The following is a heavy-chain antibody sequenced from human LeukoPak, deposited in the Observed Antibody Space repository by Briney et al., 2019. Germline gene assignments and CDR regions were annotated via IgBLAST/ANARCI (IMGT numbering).Heavy chain of an antibody. D-gene: IGHD6-13*01. Sequence: GGSLRLSCVVSGFTFSSYPMHWVRQAPGKGLEWVAVTSYDGSTTNYADSVKGRFTISTDNSKNTLYLQMSSLRADDTAVYSCARGRDTTTWYGNWFDPWGQGTLVTVSS. V-gene: IGHV3-30*04. J-gene: IGHJ5*02. CDR1: GFTFSSYP. CDR3: ARGRDTTTWYGNWFDP. CDR2: TSYDGSTT.